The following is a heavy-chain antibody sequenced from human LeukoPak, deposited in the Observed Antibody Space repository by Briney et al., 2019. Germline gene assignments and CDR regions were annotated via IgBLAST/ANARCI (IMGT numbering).Heavy chain of an antibody. CDR3: ARGPYGGIAAAEYTDY. D-gene: IGHD6-13*01. J-gene: IGHJ4*02. CDR1: GYTSTSYD. V-gene: IGHV1-8*01. CDR2: MNPNSGNT. Sequence: ASVKVSCKASGYTSTSYDINWVRQATGQGLERMGWMNPNSGNTGYAQKFQGRVTMTRNTSISTAYMELSSLRSEDTAVYYCARGPYGGIAAAEYTDYWGQGTLVTASS.